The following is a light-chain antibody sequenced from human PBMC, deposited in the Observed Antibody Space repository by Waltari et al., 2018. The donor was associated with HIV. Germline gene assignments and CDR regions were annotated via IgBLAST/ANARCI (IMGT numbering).Light chain of an antibody. CDR3: LLSYDGDVV. V-gene: IGLV7-46*01. J-gene: IGLJ2*01. CDR1: AGLVNRGHC. Sequence: QPMVTQEPSLTVSPGGTVILTCASSAGLVNRGHCPYWFQQRPGQAPKTLIFDSNNRYSWTPARFTGSFLGGKAALTLTGAQPEDDADYYCLLSYDGDVVFGGGTKLTVL. CDR2: DSN.